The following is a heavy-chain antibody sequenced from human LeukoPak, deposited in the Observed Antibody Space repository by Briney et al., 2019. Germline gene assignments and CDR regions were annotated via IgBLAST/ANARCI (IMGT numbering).Heavy chain of an antibody. V-gene: IGHV3-64D*06. CDR3: VKDPVVAATRGYYYGMDV. J-gene: IGHJ6*04. Sequence: GGSLRLSCSASGFTFSSYAMHWVRQTQGKGLEYVSAISSNGGSTYYADSVKGRFTISRDNSKNTLYLQVSSLRAEDTAVYYCVKDPVVAATRGYYYGMDVWGKGTTVTVSS. CDR1: GFTFSSYA. D-gene: IGHD2-15*01. CDR2: ISSNGGST.